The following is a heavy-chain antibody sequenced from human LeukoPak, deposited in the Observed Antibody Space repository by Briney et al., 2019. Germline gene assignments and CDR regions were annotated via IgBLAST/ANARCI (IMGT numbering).Heavy chain of an antibody. CDR1: GFTFSSYA. V-gene: IGHV3-23*01. J-gene: IGHJ3*02. D-gene: IGHD3-3*01. CDR3: AKGPLEWLLLGAFDI. Sequence: PGGSLRLSCAASGFTFSSYAMSWVRQAPGKGLEWISAISGSGGSTYYADSVKGRFTISRDNSKNTLYLQMNSLRAEDTAVYYCAKGPLEWLLLGAFDIWGQGIMVTVSS. CDR2: ISGSGGST.